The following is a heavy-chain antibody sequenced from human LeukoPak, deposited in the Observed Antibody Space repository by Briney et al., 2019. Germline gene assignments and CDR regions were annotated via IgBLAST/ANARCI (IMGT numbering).Heavy chain of an antibody. Sequence: PGGSLRLSCAASGSTVSRNYMTWVRQAPGKGLEWVSVIYSGGATYYADSVKGRFTISRDNSKNTLYLQMNSLRAEDTAVYYCARTSGYPYNFDNWGQGTLVTVSS. CDR2: IYSGGAT. D-gene: IGHD3-22*01. CDR1: GSTVSRNY. CDR3: ARTSGYPYNFDN. V-gene: IGHV3-53*01. J-gene: IGHJ4*02.